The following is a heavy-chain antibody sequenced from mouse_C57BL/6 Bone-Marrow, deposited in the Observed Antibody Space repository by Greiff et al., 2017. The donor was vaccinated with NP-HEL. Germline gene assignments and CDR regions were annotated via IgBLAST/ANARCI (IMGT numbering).Heavy chain of an antibody. D-gene: IGHD1-1*01. Sequence: EVKLVESGGGLVQPGGSLKLSCAASGFTFSDYGMAWVRQAPRKGPEWVAFISNLAYSIYYADTVTGRFTISRGNAKNTLYLEMSSLKSEDTAMYYCASGNHYCGSPGYAMDYWGQGTSVTVSS. CDR3: ASGNHYCGSPGYAMDY. J-gene: IGHJ4*01. CDR1: GFTFSDYG. CDR2: ISNLAYSI. V-gene: IGHV5-15*01.